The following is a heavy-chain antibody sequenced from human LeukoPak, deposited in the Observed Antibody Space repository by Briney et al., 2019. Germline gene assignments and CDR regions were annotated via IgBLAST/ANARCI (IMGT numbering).Heavy chain of an antibody. Sequence: ASVKVYCKASGYTFTSYGISWVRQAPGQGLEWMGWISAYNGNTNYAQKLQGRVTMTTDTSTSTAYMELRSLRSDDTAVYYCARECDGDYVDGGNWFDPWGQGTLVTVSS. CDR2: ISAYNGNT. CDR3: ARECDGDYVDGGNWFDP. V-gene: IGHV1-18*01. CDR1: GYTFTSYG. J-gene: IGHJ5*02. D-gene: IGHD4-17*01.